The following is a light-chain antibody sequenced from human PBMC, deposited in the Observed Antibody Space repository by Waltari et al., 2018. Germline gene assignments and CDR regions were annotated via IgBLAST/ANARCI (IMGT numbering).Light chain of an antibody. J-gene: IGKJ2*01. Sequence: EIVMTQSPATLSVSPGERATLPCRASQSISSNLAWLQQKPGQAPRLLIYGASTRATGIPARFSGSGSGTEFTLTISSLQSEDFAVYYCQQYNNWPPRSTFGQGTKLEIK. CDR1: QSISSN. CDR3: QQYNNWPPRST. CDR2: GAS. V-gene: IGKV3-15*01.